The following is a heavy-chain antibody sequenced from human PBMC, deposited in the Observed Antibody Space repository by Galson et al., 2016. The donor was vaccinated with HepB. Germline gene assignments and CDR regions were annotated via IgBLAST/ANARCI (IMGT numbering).Heavy chain of an antibody. J-gene: IGHJ6*02. Sequence: CAISGDSVSSDSAAWVWIRQSPSRGLEWLGRTYHRSQFFSDYADSVKGRIAINADISKNQVSLQLNSVSLDDTAVYYCARARYTFWSGYSAPYFNFGMDVWGQGTTVTVSS. D-gene: IGHD3-3*01. CDR1: GDSVSSDSAA. V-gene: IGHV6-1*01. CDR3: ARARYTFWSGYSAPYFNFGMDV. CDR2: TYHRSQFFS.